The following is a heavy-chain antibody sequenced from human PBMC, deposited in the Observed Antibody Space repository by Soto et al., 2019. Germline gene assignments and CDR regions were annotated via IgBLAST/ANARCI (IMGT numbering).Heavy chain of an antibody. V-gene: IGHV5-10-1*01. CDR1: GYSFTSYW. CDR3: ARHSKDSGSGEGFDY. J-gene: IGHJ4*02. D-gene: IGHD3-10*01. Sequence: GESLKISCKGSGYSFTSYWISWVRQMPGKGLEWMGRIDPSDSYTNYSPSFQGHVTISADKSISTAYLQWSSLKASDTAIYYCARHSKDSGSGEGFDYWGQETPVTVSS. CDR2: IDPSDSYT.